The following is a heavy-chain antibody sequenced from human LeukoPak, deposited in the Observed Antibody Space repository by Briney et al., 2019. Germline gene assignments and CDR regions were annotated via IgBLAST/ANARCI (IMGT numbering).Heavy chain of an antibody. J-gene: IGHJ6*03. Sequence: SETLSLTCTVSGGSTSSYYWSWIRQPPGKGLEWIGYIHYSGSTHYNPSLKSRVTISVDTSKNQVSLKLRSVTAADTAVYYCARTTEGYAGGPGYSYYYYMDVWGKGTTVTISS. CDR2: IHYSGST. D-gene: IGHD5-12*01. CDR1: GGSTSSYY. CDR3: ARTTEGYAGGPGYSYYYYMDV. V-gene: IGHV4-59*01.